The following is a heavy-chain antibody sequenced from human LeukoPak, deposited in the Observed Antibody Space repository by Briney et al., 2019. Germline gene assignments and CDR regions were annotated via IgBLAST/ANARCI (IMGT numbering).Heavy chain of an antibody. J-gene: IGHJ4*02. CDR3: ATDLGSSWPSRGDY. Sequence: ASVTVSCTVSGYTLTELSMHWVRQAPGKGLEWMGGFDPEDGETIYAQKFQGRVTMTEDTSTDTAYMELSSLRFEDTAVYYCATDLGSSWPSRGDYWGQGTLVTVSS. D-gene: IGHD6-13*01. V-gene: IGHV1-24*01. CDR2: FDPEDGET. CDR1: GYTLTELS.